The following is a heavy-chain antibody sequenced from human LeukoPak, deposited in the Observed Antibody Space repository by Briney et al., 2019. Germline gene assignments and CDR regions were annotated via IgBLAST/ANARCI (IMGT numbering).Heavy chain of an antibody. D-gene: IGHD3-16*02. CDR1: GFTLSSYD. V-gene: IGHV3-13*04. CDR2: IGLAGDT. Sequence: GGSLRLSCAASGFTLSSYDMHWVRQVTGKGLEWVSGIGLAGDTYYLGSVKGRFTISRENAKNSLYLQMNSLRAGDTAVYYCARDSQYRVFDIWGQGTMVTVSS. J-gene: IGHJ3*02. CDR3: ARDSQYRVFDI.